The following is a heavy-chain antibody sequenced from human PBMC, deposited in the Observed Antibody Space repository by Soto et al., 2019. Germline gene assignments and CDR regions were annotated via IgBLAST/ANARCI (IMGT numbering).Heavy chain of an antibody. V-gene: IGHV4-59*01. Sequence: PSETLSLTCTVSGGSISSYYWSWIRQPPGKGLEWIGYIYYSGSTNYNPSLKSRVTISVDTSKNQFSLKLNSVTAADTAVYYCERVYNWKYDYWGQGTLVTVSS. CDR3: ERVYNWKYDY. D-gene: IGHD1-7*01. CDR1: GGSISSYY. CDR2: IYYSGST. J-gene: IGHJ4*02.